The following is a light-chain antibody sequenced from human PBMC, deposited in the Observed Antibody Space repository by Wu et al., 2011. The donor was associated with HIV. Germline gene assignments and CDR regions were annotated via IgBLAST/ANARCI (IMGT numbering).Light chain of an antibody. Sequence: DIQMTQSPSTLAASVGDRVTLTCRASQNINNWLAWYQQKPGKAPNLMIYKASSLQNGVSSRFSGSGSGTEFTLTISSLQPDDFATYFCQQYNSYPLTFGGGTKVEI. CDR2: KAS. J-gene: IGKJ4*01. CDR1: QNINNW. V-gene: IGKV1-5*03. CDR3: QQYNSYPLT.